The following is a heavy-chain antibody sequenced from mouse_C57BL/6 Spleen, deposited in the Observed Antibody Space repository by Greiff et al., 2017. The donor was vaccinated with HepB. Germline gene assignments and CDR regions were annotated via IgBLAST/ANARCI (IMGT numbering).Heavy chain of an antibody. D-gene: IGHD2-5*01. CDR1: GYTFTSYT. Sequence: QVHVKQSGAELARPGASVKMSCKASGYTFTSYTMHWVKQRPGQGLEWIGYINPSSGYTKYNQKFKDKATLTADKSSSTAYMQLSSLTSEDSAVYYCARDSNYEAYWGQGTLVTVSA. CDR3: ARDSNYEAY. J-gene: IGHJ3*01. V-gene: IGHV1-4*01. CDR2: INPSSGYT.